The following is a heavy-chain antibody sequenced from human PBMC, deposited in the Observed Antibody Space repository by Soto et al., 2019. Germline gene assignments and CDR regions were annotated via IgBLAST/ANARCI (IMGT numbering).Heavy chain of an antibody. D-gene: IGHD5-12*01. J-gene: IGHJ6*02. Sequence: ASVKVSFKASGYTFTSYAMHWVRQAPGQRLEWMGWINAGNGNTKYSQKFQGRVTITRDTSASTAYMELSSLRSEDTAVYYCARVGSATRMSIYYYRMDVWRQGPTVTVSS. CDR2: INAGNGNT. CDR3: ARVGSATRMSIYYYRMDV. CDR1: GYTFTSYA. V-gene: IGHV1-3*01.